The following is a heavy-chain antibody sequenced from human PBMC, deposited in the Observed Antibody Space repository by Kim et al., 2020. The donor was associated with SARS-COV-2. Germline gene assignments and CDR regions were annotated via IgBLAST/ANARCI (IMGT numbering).Heavy chain of an antibody. D-gene: IGHD1-1*01. CDR1: GVSVSGDVNY. CDR3: ARGERVRSSYFDY. Sequence: SETLSLTCSVSGVSVSGDVNYWNWVRQHPGKGLEWIGYIYYSGDTHFNPSLKSRVSMSLDTSRNQFTLNLNSVTAADTAVYYCARGERVRSSYFDYWGQG. V-gene: IGHV4-31*03. J-gene: IGHJ4*02. CDR2: IYYSGDT.